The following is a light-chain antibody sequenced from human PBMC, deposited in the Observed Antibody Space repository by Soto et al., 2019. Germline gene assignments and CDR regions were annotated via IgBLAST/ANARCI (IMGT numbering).Light chain of an antibody. CDR3: SSYAGSKTL. V-gene: IGLV2-8*01. J-gene: IGLJ2*01. CDR2: EVS. Sequence: QSVLTQPPSASGSPGQSVTISCTGTSSDVGGYNYVSWYQQHPGKAPKLMIYEVSKRPSGVPDRFSGSKSGNTASLTVSGLQPEDEADYYCSSYAGSKTLFGGGTKLTVL. CDR1: SSDVGGYNY.